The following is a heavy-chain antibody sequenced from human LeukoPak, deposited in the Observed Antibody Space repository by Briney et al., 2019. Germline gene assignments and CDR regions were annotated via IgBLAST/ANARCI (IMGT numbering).Heavy chain of an antibody. V-gene: IGHV4-59*01. CDR2: IYYSGST. CDR3: AGAGGYSYGFDY. CDR1: GGSISSYY. D-gene: IGHD5-18*01. Sequence: SETLSLTCTVSGGSISSYYWSWIRQPPGKGLEWIGYIYYSGSTNYNPSLKSRVTISVDTSKNQFSLKLSSVTAADTAVYYCAGAGGYSYGFDYWGQGTLVTVSS. J-gene: IGHJ4*02.